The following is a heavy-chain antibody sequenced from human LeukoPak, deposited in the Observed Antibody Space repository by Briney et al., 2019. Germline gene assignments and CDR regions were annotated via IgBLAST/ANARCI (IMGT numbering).Heavy chain of an antibody. CDR3: ARDTVVTPRGRNAFDI. D-gene: IGHD4-23*01. CDR2: ISAGGRTI. Sequence: GGSLRLSCAASGFTVSSNYMGWVRQAPGKGLEWLSYISAGGRTIYYADSVKGRFTISRDNSKNSLYLQMNSLRAEDTAVYYCARDTVVTPRGRNAFDIWGQGTMVTVSS. J-gene: IGHJ3*02. CDR1: GFTVSSNY. V-gene: IGHV3-48*01.